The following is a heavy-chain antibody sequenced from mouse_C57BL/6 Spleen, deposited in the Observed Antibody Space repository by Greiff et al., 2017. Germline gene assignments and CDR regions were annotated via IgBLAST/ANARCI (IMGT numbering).Heavy chain of an antibody. CDR1: GYTFTSYW. Sequence: VQLQQPGAELVKPGASVKMSCKASGYTFTSYWITWVKQRPGQGLEWMGDIYPGSGSTNYNEKFKSKATLTVDTSSSTAYMQLSSLTSEDSAVYYCAREYDGYYGAMDYWGQGTSVTVSS. CDR3: AREYDGYYGAMDY. D-gene: IGHD2-3*01. V-gene: IGHV1-55*01. J-gene: IGHJ4*01. CDR2: IYPGSGST.